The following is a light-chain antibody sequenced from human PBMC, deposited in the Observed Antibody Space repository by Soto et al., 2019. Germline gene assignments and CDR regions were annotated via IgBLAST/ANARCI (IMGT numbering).Light chain of an antibody. CDR2: KAS. J-gene: IGKJ1*01. CDR1: QSISTS. V-gene: IGKV1-5*03. Sequence: DIQMTQSPSTLSASVGDRVTITCRASQSISTSLAWYQQKPGKAPKVLIYKASSLESGVPSRFSGSGSGTEFTLTISSLQPDDFATYYCQHCDSYWTFGQGTKVYIK. CDR3: QHCDSYWT.